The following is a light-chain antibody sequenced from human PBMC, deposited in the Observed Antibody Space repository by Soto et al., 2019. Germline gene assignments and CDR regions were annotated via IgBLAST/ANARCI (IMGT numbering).Light chain of an antibody. CDR1: SSDVGEENY. CDR2: EVS. J-gene: IGLJ2*01. CDR3: SSFAGSPVV. Sequence: QSVLTQPPSASGSPGQSVTITCSGTSSDVGEENYVSWYQQHPGKVPKLILYEVSQRPSGVPDRFSGSRSGNTASLTVSGLQAEDEADYYCSSFAGSPVVFGGGTKLTVL. V-gene: IGLV2-8*01.